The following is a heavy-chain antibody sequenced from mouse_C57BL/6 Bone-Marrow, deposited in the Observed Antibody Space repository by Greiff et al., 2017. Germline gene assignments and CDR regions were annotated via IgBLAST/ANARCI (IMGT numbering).Heavy chain of an antibody. CDR2: ISYDGSN. CDR3: ARGDYYGSRGFAY. V-gene: IGHV3-6*01. J-gene: IGHJ3*01. Sequence: DVQLQESGPGLVKPSQSLSLTCSVTGYSITSGYYWNWIRQFPGNKLEWMGYISYDGSNNYNPSLKNRISITRDTSKNQFFLKLNSVTTEDTATYYCARGDYYGSRGFAYWGQGTLVTVSA. D-gene: IGHD1-1*01. CDR1: GYSITSGYY.